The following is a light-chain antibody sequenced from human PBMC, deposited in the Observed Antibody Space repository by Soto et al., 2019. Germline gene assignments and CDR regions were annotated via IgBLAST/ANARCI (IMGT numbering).Light chain of an antibody. J-gene: IGKJ1*01. Sequence: LTQSPSALSASVGERATITCRASQDISSLLAWYQQKPGQAPKLLIYAASTLPTGVPSRFSGSGSGTDFTLTISRLEPEDFAVYYCQQYGSSPRTFGRGTKVDIK. CDR3: QQYGSSPRT. V-gene: IGKV1-9*01. CDR1: QDISSL. CDR2: AAS.